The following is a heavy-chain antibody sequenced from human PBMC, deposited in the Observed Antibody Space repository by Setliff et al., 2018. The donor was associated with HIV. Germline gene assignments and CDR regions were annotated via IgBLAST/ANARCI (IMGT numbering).Heavy chain of an antibody. Sequence: PSETLSLTCTVSGGFISSSSYYWGWIRQPPGKGLEWIGSIFNDGRTHYNPSLKSRITIPMDTSTNQFSLKLSSVTAADTAVYFCARHFPSISLFFGDPGPFDRWGQGALVTVSS. CDR2: IFNDGRT. V-gene: IGHV4-39*01. D-gene: IGHD3-10*01. J-gene: IGHJ4*02. CDR3: ARHFPSISLFFGDPGPFDR. CDR1: GGFISSSSYY.